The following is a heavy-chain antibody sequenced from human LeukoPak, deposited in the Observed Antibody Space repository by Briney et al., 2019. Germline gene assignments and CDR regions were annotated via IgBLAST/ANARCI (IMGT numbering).Heavy chain of an antibody. CDR3: ASRSRYNWNYNYYYGMDV. Sequence: VASVKVSCKASGGTFSSYAISWVRQAPGQGLEWMGGIIPIFGTANYAQKFQGRVTITADESTSTAYMELSSLRSEDTAVYYCASRSRYNWNYNYYYGMDVWGQGTTVIVSS. CDR2: IIPIFGTA. J-gene: IGHJ6*02. V-gene: IGHV1-69*01. D-gene: IGHD1-20*01. CDR1: GGTFSSYA.